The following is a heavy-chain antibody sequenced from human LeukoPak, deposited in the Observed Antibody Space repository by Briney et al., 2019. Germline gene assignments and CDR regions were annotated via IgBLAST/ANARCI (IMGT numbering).Heavy chain of an antibody. Sequence: ASVMVSCKVSGYTLTELSMHWVRQAPGKGLEWMGGFDPEDGETIYAQKFQGRVTMTEDTSTDTAYMELSSLRSEDTAVYYCATDLSSSGSYYEVHYWGQGILVTVSS. D-gene: IGHD1-26*01. CDR3: ATDLSSSGSYYEVHY. V-gene: IGHV1-24*01. CDR2: FDPEDGET. CDR1: GYTLTELS. J-gene: IGHJ4*02.